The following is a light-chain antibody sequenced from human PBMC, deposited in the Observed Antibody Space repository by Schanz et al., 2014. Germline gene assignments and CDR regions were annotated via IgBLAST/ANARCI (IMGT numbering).Light chain of an antibody. CDR2: EVS. J-gene: IGLJ3*02. Sequence: QSALTQPPSASGSPGQSVTISCTGTSSDVGAYNYVSWYQQQPGKAPKLMIYEVSKRPSGVPDRFSGSKSGNTASLSVSGLQAEDEADYYCCSYAGSSTWVFGGGTKLTVL. CDR3: CSYAGSSTWV. V-gene: IGLV2-8*01. CDR1: SSDVGAYNY.